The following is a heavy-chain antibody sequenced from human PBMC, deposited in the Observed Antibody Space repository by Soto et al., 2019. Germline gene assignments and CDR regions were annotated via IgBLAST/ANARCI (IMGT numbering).Heavy chain of an antibody. CDR2: IIPILGTA. J-gene: IGHJ6*02. CDR3: SRVIDSGSYYKPNPTPYYYYGMDV. CDR1: GGTFSSYA. Sequence: GASVKVSCKASGGTFSSYAISWVRQAPGQGLEWMGGIIPILGTANYAQKFQGRVTITADASTSTAYMELSSLRSEDTAVYYCSRVIDSGSYYKPNPTPYYYYGMDVWGQGTTVTVSS. V-gene: IGHV1-69*13. D-gene: IGHD1-26*01.